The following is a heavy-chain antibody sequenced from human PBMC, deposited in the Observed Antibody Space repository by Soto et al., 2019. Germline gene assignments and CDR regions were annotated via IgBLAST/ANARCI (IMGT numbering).Heavy chain of an antibody. J-gene: IGHJ4*02. D-gene: IGHD6-19*01. CDR2: ISGSGGST. V-gene: IGHV3-23*01. CDR1: GFTFRSYA. CDR3: AKRLPGVAGGYFGY. Sequence: EVQLLESGGGLVQPGESLRRSCAASGFTFRSYAMNWVRQAPGKGLEWVSAISGSGGSTSYADSVKGRFTISRDNSKNTLYLQINSLRAEDTAVYYCAKRLPGVAGGYFGYWGQGTLVTVSS.